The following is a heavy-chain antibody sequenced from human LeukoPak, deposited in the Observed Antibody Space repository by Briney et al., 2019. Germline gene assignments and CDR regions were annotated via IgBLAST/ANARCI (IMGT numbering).Heavy chain of an antibody. V-gene: IGHV3-11*03. D-gene: IGHD3-10*01. CDR1: GFTFSDYY. J-gene: IGHJ4*02. CDR3: ARFAGSGSYVDY. Sequence: GGSLRLSCAASGFTFSDYYMSWIRQAPGKGLEWVSYISSSSSYTNYADSVKGQFTISRDNAKNSLYLQMNSLRAEDTAVYYCARFAGSGSYVDYWGQGTLVTVSS. CDR2: ISSSSSYT.